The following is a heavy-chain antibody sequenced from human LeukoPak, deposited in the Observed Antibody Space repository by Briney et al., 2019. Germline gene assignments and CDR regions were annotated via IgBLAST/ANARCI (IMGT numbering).Heavy chain of an antibody. CDR2: ISYDGSNK. Sequence: GGSLRLSCSASGFTFSSYGMHWVRQAPGKGLEWVAVISYDGSNKFYADSVKGRFTISRDDSRTTLYLQMNSLRTEDTAVYYCARDYLYGMDVWGQGTTVTVSS. J-gene: IGHJ6*02. CDR1: GFTFSSYG. V-gene: IGHV3-30*03. CDR3: ARDYLYGMDV.